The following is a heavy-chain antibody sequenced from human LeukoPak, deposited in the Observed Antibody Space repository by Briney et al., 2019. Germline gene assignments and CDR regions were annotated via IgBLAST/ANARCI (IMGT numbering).Heavy chain of an antibody. Sequence: ASVTVSCKASGYTFTDYYIHWVRQARGQGLEWMGWINPKSGGTKYAQNFQCRVTMTRDTSINTAYMEMSRLRSYDTAVYYCARDLYFDYWGQGTLVTVSS. J-gene: IGHJ4*02. CDR3: ARDLYFDY. CDR2: INPKSGGT. CDR1: GYTFTDYY. V-gene: IGHV1-2*02.